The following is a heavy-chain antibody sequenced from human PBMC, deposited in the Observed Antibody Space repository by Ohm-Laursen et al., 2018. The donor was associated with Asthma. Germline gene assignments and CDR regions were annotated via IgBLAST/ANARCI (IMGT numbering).Heavy chain of an antibody. CDR2: INPDGRET. CDR1: KFTFSNHW. CDR3: AREGRGYSGYDPDYYYYYGMDV. D-gene: IGHD5-12*01. V-gene: IGHV3-7*01. J-gene: IGHJ6*02. Sequence: LSLTCAASKFTFSNHWMNWVRQAPGKGLEWVANINPDGRETRHVDSVKGRFTISRNNAKDSLSLQMNSLRAEDTAVYYCAREGRGYSGYDPDYYYYYGMDVWGQGTTVTVSS.